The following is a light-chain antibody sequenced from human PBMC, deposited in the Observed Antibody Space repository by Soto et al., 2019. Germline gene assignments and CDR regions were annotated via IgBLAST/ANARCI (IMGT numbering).Light chain of an antibody. CDR2: AAS. J-gene: IGKJ4*01. CDR1: QSISSY. V-gene: IGKV1-39*01. Sequence: DIQMTQSPSSLSASVGDRVTITCRASQSISSYLNWYQQKPGKAPKLLIYAASSLQSGVPSRFSGSGYGTDFTLTISSLKPEDVATYYCPQSYSNPITVGGGTK. CDR3: PQSYSNPIT.